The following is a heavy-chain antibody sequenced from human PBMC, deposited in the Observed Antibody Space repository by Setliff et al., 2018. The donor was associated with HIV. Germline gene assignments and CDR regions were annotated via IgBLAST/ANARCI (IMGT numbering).Heavy chain of an antibody. CDR3: AAGGATFDY. V-gene: IGHV3-7*01. D-gene: IGHD1-26*01. Sequence: GGSLRLSCATSRFSFSAWWMSWIRQAPGKGLEWLANIKPDGSEGSYVDSVKGRFTVSRDNAKSILYLQMNSLRAEDTAVYYCAAGGATFDYWGQGSLVTVSS. J-gene: IGHJ4*02. CDR1: RFSFSAWW. CDR2: IKPDGSEG.